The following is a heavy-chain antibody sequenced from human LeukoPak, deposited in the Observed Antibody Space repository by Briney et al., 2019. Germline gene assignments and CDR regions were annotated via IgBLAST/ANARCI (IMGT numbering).Heavy chain of an antibody. V-gene: IGHV4-34*01. J-gene: IGHJ4*02. D-gene: IGHD1-26*01. CDR3: ARGLRGSYGFFDY. Sequence: SETLSLTCAVYGGSFSGYYWSWIRQPPRKGLEWIGEINHSGSTNYNPSLKSRVTISVDTSKNQFSLKLSSVTAADTAVYYCARGLRGSYGFFDYWGQGTLVTVSS. CDR1: GGSFSGYY. CDR2: INHSGST.